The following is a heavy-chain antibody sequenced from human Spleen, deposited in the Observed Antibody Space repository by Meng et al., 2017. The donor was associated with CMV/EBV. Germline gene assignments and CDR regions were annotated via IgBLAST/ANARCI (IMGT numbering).Heavy chain of an antibody. CDR3: ARWGTYYDFWSGYSGFDP. D-gene: IGHD3-3*01. V-gene: IGHV1-46*01. J-gene: IGHJ5*02. CDR1: FSPYY. Sequence: FSPYYMNWVRQAPGQGLEWMGIIDPSRGRATYSPNFQGRVPLSTDTSTSTVYLELSSLRSEDTAVYYCARWGTYYDFWSGYSGFDPWGQGTLVTVSS. CDR2: IDPSRGRA.